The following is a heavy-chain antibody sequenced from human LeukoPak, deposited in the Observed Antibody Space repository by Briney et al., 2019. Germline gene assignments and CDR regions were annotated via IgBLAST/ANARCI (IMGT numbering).Heavy chain of an antibody. Sequence: GGSLRLSCAASGFTFSRYTMNWVRRAPGKGLERISDISSSSTTVHYADSVKGRFTISRDNAKNSLYLQMNNLRAEDTAVYYCARDPREWGLPYFDCWGLGTLVTVSS. CDR2: ISSSSTTV. CDR3: ARDPREWGLPYFDC. D-gene: IGHD1-26*01. V-gene: IGHV3-48*01. J-gene: IGHJ4*02. CDR1: GFTFSRYT.